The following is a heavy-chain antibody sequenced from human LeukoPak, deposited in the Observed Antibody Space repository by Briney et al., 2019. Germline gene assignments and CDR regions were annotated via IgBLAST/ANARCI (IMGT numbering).Heavy chain of an antibody. J-gene: IGHJ5*02. CDR1: GGSISGTNW. Sequence: PSETQSLTCAVSGGSISGTNWWSCVRQPPGKGLEWIGEINHSGSTNYNPSLKSRVTLSVDKSKNQFSLKLTSVTAADTAIYYCARARKENYYDSSGRWFDRWGQGTLVTVSS. CDR2: INHSGST. CDR3: ARARKENYYDSSGRWFDR. V-gene: IGHV4-4*02. D-gene: IGHD3-22*01.